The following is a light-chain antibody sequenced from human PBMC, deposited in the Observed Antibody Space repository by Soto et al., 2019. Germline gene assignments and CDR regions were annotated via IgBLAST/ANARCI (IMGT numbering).Light chain of an antibody. CDR1: QSVSSSY. J-gene: IGKJ5*01. CDR3: QQYGSSPPIT. Sequence: EIVLTESTGTLYLSPGERATLSCRSIQSVSSSYLAWYQQKPGQAPRLLIYGASSRATGIPDRFSGSGSGTDFTLTISRLEPEDFAVYYCQQYGSSPPITFGQGTRLEIK. CDR2: GAS. V-gene: IGKV3-20*01.